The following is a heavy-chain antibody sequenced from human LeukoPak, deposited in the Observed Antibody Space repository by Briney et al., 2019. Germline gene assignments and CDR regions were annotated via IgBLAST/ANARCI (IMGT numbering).Heavy chain of an antibody. CDR2: IYYNGNT. J-gene: IGHJ4*02. CDR1: GGSISGYY. V-gene: IGHV4-59*08. Sequence: SETLSLTCTVSGGSISGYYWSWNRQPPGKGLEWVGYIYYNGNTNYNPPLRSRVTISVGTSKNQFSLKLSSVTAADTAVYYCARGPSGYSHGYYFDYWGQGTLVTVSS. D-gene: IGHD5-18*01. CDR3: ARGPSGYSHGYYFDY.